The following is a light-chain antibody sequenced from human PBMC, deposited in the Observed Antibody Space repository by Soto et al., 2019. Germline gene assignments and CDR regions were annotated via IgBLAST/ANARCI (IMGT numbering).Light chain of an antibody. CDR2: LNSDGSH. J-gene: IGLJ2*01. V-gene: IGLV4-69*01. CDR3: QTWGTGTVV. Sequence: QLVLTQSPSASASLGASVKLTCTLSSRHSSYSIAWHQQQPEKGPRYLMKLNSDGSHDKGDGIPDRFSGSSSGAERYLTISSLQSEDEADYSCQTWGTGTVVFGGGTKLTVL. CDR1: SRHSSYS.